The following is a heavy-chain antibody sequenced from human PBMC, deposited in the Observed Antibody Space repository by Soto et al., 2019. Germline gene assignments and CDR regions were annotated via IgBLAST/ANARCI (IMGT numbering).Heavy chain of an antibody. D-gene: IGHD6-13*01. V-gene: IGHV1-69*01. CDR3: AIPLPKQQLVRGAFDH. CDR2: GIPVFGTA. J-gene: IGHJ4*02. Sequence: QVQLVQSGAEVKKPGSSVKLSCKTSGGTFRNYAINWVRQAPGHGLEWMGGGIPVFGTANYAQTFQGRFTITADESTSTAYMELSSLRSEDTAVYYCAIPLPKQQLVRGAFDHWGQGTLVTVAS. CDR1: GGTFRNYA.